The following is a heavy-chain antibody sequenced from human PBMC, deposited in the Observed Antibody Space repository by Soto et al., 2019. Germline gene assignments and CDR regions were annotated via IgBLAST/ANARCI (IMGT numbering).Heavy chain of an antibody. J-gene: IGHJ4*02. CDR3: AREGYYDSSCYIRGFYY. CDR2: INTNTGNP. CDR1: GYTFTSYA. D-gene: IGHD3-22*01. Sequence: ASVKVSCKASGYTFTSYAMNWVRQAPGQGLEWMGWINTNTGNPTYAQGFTGRFVFSLDTSVSTAYLQICSLKAEDTAVYYCAREGYYDSSCYIRGFYYWGQGTLVTVSS. V-gene: IGHV7-4-1*01.